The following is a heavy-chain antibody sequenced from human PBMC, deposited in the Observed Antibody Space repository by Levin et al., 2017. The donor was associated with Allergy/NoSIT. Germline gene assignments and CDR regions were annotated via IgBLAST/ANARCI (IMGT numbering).Heavy chain of an antibody. CDR3: ARDGKEWLRSSWFDY. CDR2: ISSSSSTI. D-gene: IGHD5-12*01. J-gene: IGHJ4*02. V-gene: IGHV3-48*01. CDR1: GFTFSSYS. Sequence: GGSLRLSCAASGFTFSSYSMNWVRQAPGKGLEWVSYISSSSSTIYYADSVKGRFTISRDNAKNSLYLQMNSLRAEDTAVYYCARDGKEWLRSSWFDYWGQGTLVTVSS.